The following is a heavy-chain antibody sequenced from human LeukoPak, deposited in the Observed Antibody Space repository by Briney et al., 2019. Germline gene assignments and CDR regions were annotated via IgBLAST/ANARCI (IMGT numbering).Heavy chain of an antibody. J-gene: IGHJ4*02. D-gene: IGHD6-19*01. CDR1: GFTFSSYA. V-gene: IGHV3-23*01. Sequence: PGGSLRLSCAASGFTFSSYAMNWVRQAPGKGLEWVSAISGSGSTTYYADSVKGRFTISRDNSKNTLYLQMNSLRAEDTAVYYCARRSGIAVAGAFDYWGQGTLVTVSS. CDR3: ARRSGIAVAGAFDY. CDR2: ISGSGSTT.